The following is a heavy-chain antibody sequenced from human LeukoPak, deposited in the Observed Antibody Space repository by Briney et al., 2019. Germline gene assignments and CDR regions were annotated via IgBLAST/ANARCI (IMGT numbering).Heavy chain of an antibody. CDR2: ISSSGSTI. D-gene: IGHD2-2*02. V-gene: IGHV3-11*04. Sequence: PGGSLRLSCAASGFTFSDYYMSWVRQAPGKGLEWVSYISSSGSTIYYTDSVKGRFTISRDNAKNSLYLQMNSLRAEDTAVYYCARGGPVVPAAISWFDPWGQGTLVTVSS. J-gene: IGHJ5*02. CDR3: ARGGPVVPAAISWFDP. CDR1: GFTFSDYY.